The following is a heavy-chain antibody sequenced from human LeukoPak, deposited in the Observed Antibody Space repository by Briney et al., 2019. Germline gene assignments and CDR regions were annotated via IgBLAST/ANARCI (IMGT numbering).Heavy chain of an antibody. V-gene: IGHV3-13*01. CDR3: ARRRQPPGMDV. Sequence: GGSLRLSCAASGFTFNSYAMTWVRQAPGKGLEWVSAIGTAGDTYYPDSVKGRFTISRENAKNSLYLQMNSLRAGDTAVYYCARRRQPPGMDVWGQGTTVTVSS. CDR1: GFTFNSYA. J-gene: IGHJ6*02. D-gene: IGHD5-18*01. CDR2: IGTAGDT.